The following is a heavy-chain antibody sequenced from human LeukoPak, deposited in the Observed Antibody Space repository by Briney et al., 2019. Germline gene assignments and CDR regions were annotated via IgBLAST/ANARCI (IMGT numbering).Heavy chain of an antibody. CDR1: GYTFTSYG. V-gene: IGHV1-18*01. CDR3: ARVETNGGGIFEYDFWSGLFDY. Sequence: ASVKVSCKASGYTFTSYGINWVRQAPGQGLEWMGWISAYNGNTNYAQKLQGRVTMTTDTSTSTAYMELRSLRSDDTAVYYCARVETNGGGIFEYDFWSGLFDYWGQGTLVTVSS. CDR2: ISAYNGNT. D-gene: IGHD3-3*01. J-gene: IGHJ4*02.